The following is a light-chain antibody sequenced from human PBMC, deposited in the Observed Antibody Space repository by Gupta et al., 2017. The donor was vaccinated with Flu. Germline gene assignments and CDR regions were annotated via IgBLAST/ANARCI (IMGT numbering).Light chain of an antibody. CDR1: QGVSKN. Sequence: PATVSVSQGERVTLSGRASQGVSKNLAWYQQKPGQAPRLVMFRASTRDTDIPARFSGGGSGTEFTLTIRSLQSEDFAVYYCQQYIDWPLTFGGGTKVEIK. CDR2: RAS. J-gene: IGKJ4*01. CDR3: QQYIDWPLT. V-gene: IGKV3-15*01.